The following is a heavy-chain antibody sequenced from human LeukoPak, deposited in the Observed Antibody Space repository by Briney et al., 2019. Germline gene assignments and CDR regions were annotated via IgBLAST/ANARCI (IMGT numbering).Heavy chain of an antibody. CDR1: GFTFSSYW. Sequence: GGSLRLSCAASGFTFSSYWMSWIRQAPGRGLEWVANINQDGSEKYSVGSVKGRFTISRDNAKNSLYLQMNSLRADDTAVYYCARGSGDFDYWGQGTLVTVSS. J-gene: IGHJ4*02. CDR3: ARGSGDFDY. CDR2: INQDGSEK. V-gene: IGHV3-7*01. D-gene: IGHD7-27*01.